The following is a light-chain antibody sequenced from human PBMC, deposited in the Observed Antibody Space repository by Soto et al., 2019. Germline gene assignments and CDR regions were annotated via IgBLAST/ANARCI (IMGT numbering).Light chain of an antibody. J-gene: IGLJ2*01. CDR3: AAWDGSLNGPV. Sequence: QSVLTQPPSASGTPGQRVTISCSGSSSNIGRYTVNWYQQLPGTAPTLLISTNNQRPAGVPDRFSGSKSGTSAFLAISGLQSKDEADYYCAAWDGSLNGPVFGGGTKLTVL. V-gene: IGLV1-44*01. CDR1: SSNIGRYT. CDR2: TNN.